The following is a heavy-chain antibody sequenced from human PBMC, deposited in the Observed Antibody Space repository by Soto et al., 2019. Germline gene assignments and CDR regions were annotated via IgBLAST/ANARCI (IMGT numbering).Heavy chain of an antibody. CDR2: IYYSGST. CDR1: GGSISSSSYY. D-gene: IGHD2-15*01. V-gene: IGHV4-39*01. J-gene: IGHJ6*03. CDR3: ARHTSGGYCSGGSCYSPYYYMDV. Sequence: PSETLSLTCTVSGGSISSSSYYWGWIRQPPGKGLEWIGSIYYSGSTYYNPSLKSRVTISVDTSKNQFSPKLSSVTAADTAVYYCARHTSGGYCSGGSCYSPYYYMDVWGKGTTVTVSS.